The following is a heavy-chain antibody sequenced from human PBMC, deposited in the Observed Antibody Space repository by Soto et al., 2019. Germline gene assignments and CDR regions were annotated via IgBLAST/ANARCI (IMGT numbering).Heavy chain of an antibody. D-gene: IGHD5-12*01. CDR3: ARELLDGYNLAYYYGMDV. Sequence: GASVKVSCKASGYTFTSYYMHWVRQAPGQGLEWMGIINPSGGSTSYAQKFQGRVTMTRDTSTSTVYMELSSLRSEDTAVYYCARELLDGYNLAYYYGMDVWGQGTTVTVSS. CDR1: GYTFTSYY. CDR2: INPSGGST. V-gene: IGHV1-46*01. J-gene: IGHJ6*02.